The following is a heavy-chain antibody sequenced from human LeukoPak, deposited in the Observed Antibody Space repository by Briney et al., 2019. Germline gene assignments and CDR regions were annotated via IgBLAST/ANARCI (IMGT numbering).Heavy chain of an antibody. Sequence: PGGSLRLSCGASGFTFSSYEMNWVRQAPGKGLEWISYISSSGSTIYYADSVKGRFSISRDKSKNTVYLQMDSLRAEDTAVYYCAKRGAEVGASVAPGDYWGQGTLLTVSS. D-gene: IGHD1-26*01. CDR3: AKRGAEVGASVAPGDY. CDR2: ISSSGSTI. CDR1: GFTFSSYE. V-gene: IGHV3-48*03. J-gene: IGHJ4*02.